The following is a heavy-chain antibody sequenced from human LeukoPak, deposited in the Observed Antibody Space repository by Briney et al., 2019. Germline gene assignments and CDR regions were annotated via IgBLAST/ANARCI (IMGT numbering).Heavy chain of an antibody. CDR2: IYTSGST. CDR1: GGSISSYY. D-gene: IGHD6-13*01. CDR3: ARENRYSSSWYIDY. Sequence: SETLSLTCTVSGGSISSYYWSWIRQPAGKGLEWIGRIYTSGSTNYNPSLESRVTMSVDTSKNQFSLKLSSVTAADTAVYYCARENRYSSSWYIDYWGQGTLATVSS. J-gene: IGHJ4*02. V-gene: IGHV4-4*07.